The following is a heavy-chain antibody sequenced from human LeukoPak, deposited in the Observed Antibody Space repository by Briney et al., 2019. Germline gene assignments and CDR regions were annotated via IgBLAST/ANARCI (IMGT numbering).Heavy chain of an antibody. J-gene: IGHJ4*02. CDR3: AKRQRDGYNSHIDH. Sequence: PGGSLRLSCAASGFSISDYAMNWVRQAPRKGPEWVSGISGNGLESFYAESVKGHFTISRDNSKNMVYLQMNSLRAEDTAIYYCAKRQRDGYNSHIDHWGQGTQVTVS. CDR1: GFSISDYA. V-gene: IGHV3-23*01. CDR2: ISGNGLES. D-gene: IGHD5-24*01.